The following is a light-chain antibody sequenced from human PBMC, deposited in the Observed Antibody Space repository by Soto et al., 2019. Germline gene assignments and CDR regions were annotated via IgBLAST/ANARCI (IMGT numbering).Light chain of an antibody. CDR2: DAS. Sequence: EIVLTQSPATLSLSPGERATLSCRASQSVSSYLAWYQQKPGQAPRLLIYDASTRATGIPARFSGSGSGTDFSLTISSREPEDFAVYYCQQRSNWLFTFGPGTKVDIK. V-gene: IGKV3-11*01. CDR1: QSVSSY. J-gene: IGKJ3*01. CDR3: QQRSNWLFT.